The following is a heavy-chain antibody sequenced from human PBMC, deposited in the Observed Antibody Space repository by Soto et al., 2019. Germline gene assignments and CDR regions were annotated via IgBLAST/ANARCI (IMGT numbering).Heavy chain of an antibody. J-gene: IGHJ4*02. Sequence: GGSLRLSCAASGFTFTRYSMNWGRQAPGKGLEWVSSISSTTNYIYYADSMKGRFTVSRDNAKNSVYLEMNSLSAEDTAVYYCARESEDLTSNFDYWGQGTLVTVSS. CDR1: GFTFTRYS. V-gene: IGHV3-21*01. CDR2: ISSTTNYI. CDR3: ARESEDLTSNFDY.